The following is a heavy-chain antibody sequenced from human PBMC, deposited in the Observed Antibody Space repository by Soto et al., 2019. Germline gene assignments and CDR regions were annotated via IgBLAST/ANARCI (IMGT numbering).Heavy chain of an antibody. CDR3: ARLGYYDSSGYYYDY. J-gene: IGHJ4*02. Sequence: GASVKVSCKASGYTFTSYGISWVRQAPGQGLEWMGWISAYNGNTNYAQKLQGRVTMTTDTSTSTAYMGLRSLRSDDTAVYYCARLGYYDSSGYYYDYWGQGTLVTVSS. CDR2: ISAYNGNT. D-gene: IGHD3-22*01. V-gene: IGHV1-18*04. CDR1: GYTFTSYG.